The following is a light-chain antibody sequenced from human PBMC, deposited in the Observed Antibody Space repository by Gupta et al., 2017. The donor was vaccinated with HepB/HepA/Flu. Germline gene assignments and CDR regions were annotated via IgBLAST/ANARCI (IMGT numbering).Light chain of an antibody. J-gene: IGKJ1*01. V-gene: IGKV3-15*01. CDR1: ESISSN. CDR3: QQYNNWSRT. Sequence: DIVMTQSPATLSVSPGERATLSCRASESISSNLAWYQQKPGQAPRLLIYGASTKATGIPARFSGGCSGKEFILTSSSLQSEDFAVYYYQQYNNWSRTFGQGTRVEIK. CDR2: GAS.